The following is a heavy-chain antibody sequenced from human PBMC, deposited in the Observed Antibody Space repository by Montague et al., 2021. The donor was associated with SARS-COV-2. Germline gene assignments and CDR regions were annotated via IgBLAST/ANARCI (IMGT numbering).Heavy chain of an antibody. CDR3: ARGNPDVY. V-gene: IGHV3-48*03. D-gene: IGHD5-24*01. Sequence: SLRLSCAASGFSFTSSEMNWFRQAPGKGPEWVSYISSSGTTINYADSVKGRFTISRDDAKNSLYLQMNSLRDEDTAAYYCARGNPDVYWGQGTLVTVSS. CDR1: GFSFTSSE. J-gene: IGHJ4*02. CDR2: ISSSGTTI.